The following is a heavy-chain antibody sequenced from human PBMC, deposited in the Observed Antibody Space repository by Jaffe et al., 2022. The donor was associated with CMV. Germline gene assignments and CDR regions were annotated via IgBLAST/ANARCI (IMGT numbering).Heavy chain of an antibody. D-gene: IGHD1-26*01. CDR3: AHRPVGPFSYGYYFDY. CDR1: GFSLSTSGVG. CDR2: IYWDDDK. Sequence: QITLKESGPTLVKPTQTLTLTCTFSGFSLSTSGVGVGWIRQPPGKALEWLALIYWDDDKRYSPSLKSRLTITKDTSKNQVVLTMTNMDPVDTATYYCAHRPVGPFSYGYYFDYWGQGTLVTVSS. V-gene: IGHV2-5*02. J-gene: IGHJ4*02.